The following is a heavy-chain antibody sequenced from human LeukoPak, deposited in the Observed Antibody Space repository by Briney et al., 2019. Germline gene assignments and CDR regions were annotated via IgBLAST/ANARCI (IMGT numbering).Heavy chain of an antibody. CDR3: ARDGFVGAADY. V-gene: IGHV3-33*01. D-gene: IGHD6-13*01. CDR1: GFTFSSYG. J-gene: IGHJ4*02. Sequence: GGSLRLSCAASGFTFSSYGMHWVRQAPGKGLEWVAVIWYDGSNKYYADSAKGRFTISRDNSKNTLYLQMNSLRVEDTAVYYCARDGFVGAADYWGQGTLVTVSS. CDR2: IWYDGSNK.